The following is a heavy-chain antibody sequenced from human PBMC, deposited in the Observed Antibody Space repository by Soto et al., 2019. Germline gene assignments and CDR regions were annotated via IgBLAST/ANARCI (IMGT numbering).Heavy chain of an antibody. V-gene: IGHV3-11*01. CDR1: GFSFSDFY. CDR2: ISSGSGSTI. CDR3: YATAVVARDY. D-gene: IGHD2-2*01. J-gene: IGHJ4*02. Sequence: QVHLVESGGGLVKPGGSLRLSCAASGFSFSDFYMSWVRQAPGKGLEWLSYISSGSGSTIYYADSVKGRFTISRDNAENSLYLQMNSLRAEDTAVYYCYATAVVARDYWGQGTLVTVSS.